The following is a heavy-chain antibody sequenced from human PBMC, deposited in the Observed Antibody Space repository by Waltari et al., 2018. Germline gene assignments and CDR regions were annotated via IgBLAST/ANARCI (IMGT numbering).Heavy chain of an antibody. J-gene: IGHJ2*01. Sequence: QVQLVQSGAEVKKPGASVKVSCKASGYTFTSYDINWVRQATGQGLGWMGGMNPNSGNTGYAQKFQGRVTMTRNTSISTAYMELSSLRAEDTAVYYCAKTKPLAVAGYFDLWGRGTLVTVSS. D-gene: IGHD6-19*01. CDR2: MNPNSGNT. CDR1: GYTFTSYD. V-gene: IGHV1-8*01. CDR3: AKTKPLAVAGYFDL.